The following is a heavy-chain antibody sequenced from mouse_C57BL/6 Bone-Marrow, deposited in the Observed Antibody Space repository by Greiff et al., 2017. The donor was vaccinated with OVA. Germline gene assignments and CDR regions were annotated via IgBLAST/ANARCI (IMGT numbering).Heavy chain of an antibody. CDR1: GFTFTDYY. CDR3: ARYKANWDFDY. V-gene: IGHV7-3*01. Sequence: EVKLMESGGGLVQPGGSLSLSCAASGFTFTDYYMSWVRQPPGKALEWLGFIRNKANGYTTEYSASVKGRFTISRDNSQSILYLQMNALRAEDSATYYCARYKANWDFDYWGQGTTLTVSS. J-gene: IGHJ2*01. CDR2: IRNKANGYTT. D-gene: IGHD4-1*01.